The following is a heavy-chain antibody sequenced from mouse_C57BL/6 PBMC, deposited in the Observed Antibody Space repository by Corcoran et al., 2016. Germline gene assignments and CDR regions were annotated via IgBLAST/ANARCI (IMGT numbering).Heavy chain of an antibody. CDR2: INPYNGGT. D-gene: IGHD1-1*01. V-gene: IGHV1-19*01. CDR3: ARGKDYYGSSYDY. J-gene: IGHJ2*01. Sequence: EVQLQQSGPVLVKPGASVKMSCKASGYTFTDYYMNWVKQSHGKSLEWIGVINPYNGGTSYNQKLKGKATLTVDKSSSTAYMEPNSLTSEDSAVYYCARGKDYYGSSYDYWGQGTTLTVSS. CDR1: GYTFTDYY.